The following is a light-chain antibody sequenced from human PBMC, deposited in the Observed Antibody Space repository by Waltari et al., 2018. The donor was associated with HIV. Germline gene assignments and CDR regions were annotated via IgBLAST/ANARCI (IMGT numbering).Light chain of an antibody. CDR1: VLTKQY. Sequence: SSELTQPPSVSVSPGQTAKITCSGDVLTKQYAYWYQQKPGLAPFLVMYRDSERPSGIPERFSGSTSGTAVTLTISGVQAEDEADYYCQSTDTSGTYRVFGGGTKLTVL. J-gene: IGLJ3*02. V-gene: IGLV3-25*03. CDR2: RDS. CDR3: QSTDTSGTYRV.